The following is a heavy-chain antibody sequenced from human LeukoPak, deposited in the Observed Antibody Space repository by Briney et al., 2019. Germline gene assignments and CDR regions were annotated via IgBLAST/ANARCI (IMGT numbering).Heavy chain of an antibody. CDR3: TRANDFWSGYSFDY. CDR1: GFTFGDYA. D-gene: IGHD3-3*01. V-gene: IGHV3-49*04. J-gene: IGHJ4*02. Sequence: PGGSLRLSCAASGFTFGDYAMSWVRQAPGKGLEWVGFIRSKAYGGTTEYAASVKGRFTISRDDSKSIAYLQMNSLKTEDTAVYYCTRANDFWSGYSFDYWGQGTLVTVSS. CDR2: IRSKAYGGTT.